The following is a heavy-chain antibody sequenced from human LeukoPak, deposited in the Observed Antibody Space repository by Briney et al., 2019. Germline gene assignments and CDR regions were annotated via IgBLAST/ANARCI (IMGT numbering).Heavy chain of an antibody. CDR3: ARGAARRGFDY. V-gene: IGHV4-34*01. Sequence: NPSETLSLTCAVYGGSFSGYYWSWIRQPPGKGLEWIGEINHSGSTNYNPSLKSRVTISVDTSKNQFSLKLSSVTAADTAVYYCARGAARRGFDYWGQGTLVTVPS. D-gene: IGHD6-6*01. CDR1: GGSFSGYY. CDR2: INHSGST. J-gene: IGHJ4*02.